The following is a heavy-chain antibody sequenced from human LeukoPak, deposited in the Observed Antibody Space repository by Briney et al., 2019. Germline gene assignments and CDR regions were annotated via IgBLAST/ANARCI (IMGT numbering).Heavy chain of an antibody. CDR2: IHRSGST. V-gene: IGHV4-38-2*02. CDR3: ARINWNPDY. CDR1: GYSIKSGYH. Sequence: SETLSLTCSVSGYSIKSGYHWGWIRQPPGRGLEWIGNIHRSGSTYYNSSLKSRVTISVDTSKNQFSLKLSSLTAADTAVYYCARINWNPDYWGQGTLVIVSS. D-gene: IGHD1-20*01. J-gene: IGHJ4*02.